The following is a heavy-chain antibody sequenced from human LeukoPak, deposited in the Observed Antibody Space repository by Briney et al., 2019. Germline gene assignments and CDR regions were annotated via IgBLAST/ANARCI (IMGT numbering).Heavy chain of an antibody. V-gene: IGHV4-39*01. CDR1: GGSISSSGYD. J-gene: IGHJ4*02. D-gene: IGHD3-10*01. CDR2: IYYSGST. CDR3: ARHHRDQASFDC. Sequence: SETLSLTCTVSGGSISSSGYDWGWIRQPPGKGLEWIGSIYYSGSTYYNPSLKSRVTISVDTSKNQFSLKLSSVTAADTAVYYCARHHRDQASFDCWGQGTLVTVSS.